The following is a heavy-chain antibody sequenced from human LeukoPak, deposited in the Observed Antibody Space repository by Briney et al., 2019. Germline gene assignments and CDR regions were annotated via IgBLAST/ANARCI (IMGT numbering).Heavy chain of an antibody. CDR2: ISSSSSYI. V-gene: IGHV3-21*01. D-gene: IGHD2-2*01. CDR3: ARLYCSSTSCPQAYDY. J-gene: IGHJ4*02. CDR1: GFTFSSYS. Sequence: GGSLRLSCAASGFTFSSYSMNWVRQAPGKGLEWVSSISSSSSYIYYADSVKGRFTISRDNAKNSLYLQMNSLRAEDTAVYYCARLYCSSTSCPQAYDYWGQGTLVTVSS.